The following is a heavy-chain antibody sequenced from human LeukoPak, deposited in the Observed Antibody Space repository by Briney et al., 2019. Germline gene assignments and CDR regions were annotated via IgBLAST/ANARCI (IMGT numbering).Heavy chain of an antibody. CDR3: TRHVSAAMAN. D-gene: IGHD6-25*01. J-gene: IGHJ4*02. Sequence: GGSLRLSCAASGFTFSGSAMHWVRQASGKGLEWVGRIRSKANSYATAYAASVEGRFTISRDDSKNTAYPQMNSLKTEDTAVYYCTRHVSAAMANWGQGTLVTVSS. V-gene: IGHV3-73*01. CDR2: IRSKANSYAT. CDR1: GFTFSGSA.